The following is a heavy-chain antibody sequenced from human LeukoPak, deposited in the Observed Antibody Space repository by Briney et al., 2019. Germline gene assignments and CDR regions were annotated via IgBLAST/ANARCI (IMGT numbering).Heavy chain of an antibody. CDR2: IIPIFGTA. CDR1: GGTFSSYA. D-gene: IGHD3-3*01. J-gene: IGHJ4*02. Sequence: GASVKVSCKASGGTFSSYAISWVRQAPGQGLEWMGGIIPIFGTANYAQKFQGRVTITADESTSTAYMELSSLRSEDTAVYYCARGYDFWSGYPDYWGQGTLVTVSS. CDR3: ARGYDFWSGYPDY. V-gene: IGHV1-69*13.